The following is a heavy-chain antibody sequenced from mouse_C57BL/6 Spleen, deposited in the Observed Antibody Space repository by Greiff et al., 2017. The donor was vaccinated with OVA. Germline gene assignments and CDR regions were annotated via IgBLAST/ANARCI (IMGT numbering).Heavy chain of an antibody. CDR3: AREDGNYTAWFAY. CDR2: IDPSDSET. Sequence: QVQLQQPGAELVRPGSSVKLSCKASGYTFTSYWVHWVKQRPIQGLEWIGNIDPSDSETHYNQKFKDKATLTVDKSSSTAYMQLSSLTSEDSAVYYCAREDGNYTAWFAYWGQGTLVTVSA. J-gene: IGHJ3*01. CDR1: GYTFTSYW. V-gene: IGHV1-52*01. D-gene: IGHD2-1*01.